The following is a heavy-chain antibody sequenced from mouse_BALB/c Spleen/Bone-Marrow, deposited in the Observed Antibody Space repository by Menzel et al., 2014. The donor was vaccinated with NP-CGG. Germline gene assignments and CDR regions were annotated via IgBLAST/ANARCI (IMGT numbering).Heavy chain of an antibody. CDR3: ARTYRPYALDY. J-gene: IGHJ4*01. D-gene: IGHD2-14*01. CDR2: ISDGGDYT. CDR1: GFTFSDYY. V-gene: IGHV5-4*02. Sequence: EVKLMESGGGLVKPGGSLKPSCAASGFTFSDYYMYWVRQTPDRRLEWVATISDGGDYTDYPDNVKGRFTISRDNAKNTLYLQMSSLKSEDTAMYYCARTYRPYALDYWGQGTSVTVSS.